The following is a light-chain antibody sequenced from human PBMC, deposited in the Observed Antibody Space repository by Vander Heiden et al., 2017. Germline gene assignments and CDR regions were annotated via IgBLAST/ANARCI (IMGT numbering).Light chain of an antibody. V-gene: IGKV1-39*01. CDR1: QSISTY. CDR3: QQTFSTPGRT. J-gene: IGKJ3*01. CDR2: AAS. Sequence: DIQMTQSPSSLSASVGDRVTITCRASQSISTYLNWYQQKPGKAPNLLLFAASTLQTGVPSRFSGSGSATDFTLIISSLQPADFATYYCQQTFSTPGRTFGPGTRVDVQ.